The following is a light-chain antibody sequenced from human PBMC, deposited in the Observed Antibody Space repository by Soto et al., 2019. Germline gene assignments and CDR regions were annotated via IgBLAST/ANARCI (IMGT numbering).Light chain of an antibody. CDR1: HSISSW. V-gene: IGKV1-5*03. J-gene: IGKJ1*01. Sequence: DIQMTQSPSTLSASVGDRVTITCRASHSISSWLAWYQQKPGKAPKLLIYKASSLESGVPSRFSGSGSGTEFTLTISSLQPDDFATYYCQQYENYWTFGQGTKVDI. CDR2: KAS. CDR3: QQYENYWT.